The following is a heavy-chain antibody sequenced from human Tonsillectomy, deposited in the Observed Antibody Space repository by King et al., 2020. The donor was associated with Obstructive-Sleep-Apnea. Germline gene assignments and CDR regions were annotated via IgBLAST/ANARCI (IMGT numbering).Heavy chain of an antibody. CDR2: MNPNSGNT. J-gene: IGHJ5*02. CDR3: ARAWYSISWTVRGFDP. D-gene: IGHD6-13*01. Sequence: QLVQSGAEVKKPGASVKVSCKASGYTFTSYDINWVRQATGQGLEWMGWMNPNSGNTGYAQKFQGRVTMTRNNSISTAYMELSSLRSEDTAVYYCARAWYSISWTVRGFDPWGQGTLVTVSS. V-gene: IGHV1-8*01. CDR1: GYTFTSYD.